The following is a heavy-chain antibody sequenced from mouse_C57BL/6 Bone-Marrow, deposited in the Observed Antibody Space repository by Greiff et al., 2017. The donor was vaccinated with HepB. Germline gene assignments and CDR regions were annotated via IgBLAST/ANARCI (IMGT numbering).Heavy chain of an antibody. Sequence: EVQLVESGGGLVKPGGSLKLSCAASGFTFSDYGMHWVRQAPEKGLEWVAYISSGSSTIYYADTVKGRFTISRDNAKNTLFLQMTSLRSEDTAMYYCARTYYSNGFAYWGQGTLVTVSA. J-gene: IGHJ3*01. D-gene: IGHD2-5*01. V-gene: IGHV5-17*01. CDR1: GFTFSDYG. CDR3: ARTYYSNGFAY. CDR2: ISSGSSTI.